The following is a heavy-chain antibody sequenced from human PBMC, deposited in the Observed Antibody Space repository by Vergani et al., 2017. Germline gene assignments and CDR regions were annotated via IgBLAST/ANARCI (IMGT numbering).Heavy chain of an antibody. CDR1: GFTVSSNY. J-gene: IGHJ4*02. Sequence: EVQLVETGGGLIQPGGSLRLSCAASGFTVSSNYMSWVRQAPGKGLEWVSVIYSGGSTYYADSVKGRFTISRDNSKNTLYLQMNSLRAEDTAVYYCAKDGVRYYYDSSGYYPIWGQGTLVTVSS. CDR2: IYSGGST. CDR3: AKDGVRYYYDSSGYYPI. D-gene: IGHD3-22*01. V-gene: IGHV3-53*02.